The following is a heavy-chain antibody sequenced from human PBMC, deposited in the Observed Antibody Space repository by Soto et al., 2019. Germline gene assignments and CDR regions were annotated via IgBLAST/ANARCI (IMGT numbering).Heavy chain of an antibody. CDR2: IYYSGST. CDR3: ARVRDFWSGYYKGYYYYYMDV. J-gene: IGHJ6*03. D-gene: IGHD3-3*01. CDR1: GCSISSYY. V-gene: IGHV4-59*01. Sequence: SETLSLTCTFSGCSISSYYWSWIRQPPGKGLEWIGYIYYSGSTNYNPSLKSRVTISVDTSKNQFSLKLSSVTAADTAVYYCARVRDFWSGYYKGYYYYYMDVWGKGTTVTVSS.